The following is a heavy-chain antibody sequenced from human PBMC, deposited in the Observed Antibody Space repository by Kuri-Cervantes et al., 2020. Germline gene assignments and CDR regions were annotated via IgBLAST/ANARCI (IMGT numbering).Heavy chain of an antibody. V-gene: IGHV4-61*02. CDR2: IHTSGRT. D-gene: IGHD2-2*01. J-gene: IGHJ3*02. Sequence: SETLSLTCTVSDGSFNGGDYYWNWIRQPAGKGLEWIGRIHTSGRTYYNPSLRSRVTISVDTSKNQFSLKLSSVTAADTAVYYCTRVGSSYAHSGDAFDIWGQGTMVTVSS. CDR1: DGSFNGGDYY. CDR3: TRVGSSYAHSGDAFDI.